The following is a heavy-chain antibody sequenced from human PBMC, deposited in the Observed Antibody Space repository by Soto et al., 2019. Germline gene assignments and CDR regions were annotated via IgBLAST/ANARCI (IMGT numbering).Heavy chain of an antibody. V-gene: IGHV4-31*03. CDR3: ASGWEGNWFDP. CDR1: DGSTSSGGYF. Sequence: LSLTCTVSDGSTSSGGYFWSWIRQHPGKGLEWIGYIYYSGSTYYNPSLTSRVTISVDTSKNQFSLKLTSVTAADTAVYYCASGWEGNWFDPWGQGTLVTVSS. J-gene: IGHJ5*02. CDR2: IYYSGST. D-gene: IGHD6-19*01.